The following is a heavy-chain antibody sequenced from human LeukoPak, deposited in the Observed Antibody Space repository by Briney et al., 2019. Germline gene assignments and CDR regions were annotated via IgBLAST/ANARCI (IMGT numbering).Heavy chain of an antibody. CDR2: INWNSGSI. J-gene: IGHJ4*02. CDR3: AKDMAYYYDGSGYYATFDH. D-gene: IGHD3-22*01. Sequence: PGGSLRLSCAASGFTFSSYWMHWVRQAPGKGLEWVSGINWNSGSIGYADSVKGRFTISRDNAKNSLFLQMNSLRAEDTALYYCAKDMAYYYDGSGYYATFDHWGQGTLVTVSS. V-gene: IGHV3-9*01. CDR1: GFTFSSYW.